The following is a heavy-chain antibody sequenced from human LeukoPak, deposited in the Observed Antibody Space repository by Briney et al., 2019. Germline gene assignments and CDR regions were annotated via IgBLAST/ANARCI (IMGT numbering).Heavy chain of an antibody. V-gene: IGHV3-48*03. CDR2: ISSSGSTI. Sequence: PGGSLRLSCAASGFTFSSYEMNWVRQAPGKGLEWGSYISSSGSTIYYADFVKGRFTISRDNAKNSLYLQMNSLRAEDTAVYYCARQGGGYSGYDYFPDGFDPWGQGTLVTVSS. CDR1: GFTFSSYE. J-gene: IGHJ5*02. D-gene: IGHD5-12*01. CDR3: ARQGGGYSGYDYFPDGFDP.